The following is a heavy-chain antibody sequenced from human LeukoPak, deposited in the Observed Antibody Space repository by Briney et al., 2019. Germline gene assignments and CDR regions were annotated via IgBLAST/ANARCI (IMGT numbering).Heavy chain of an antibody. CDR3: ARDMAPDYYDSSGYQVGFDY. V-gene: IGHV6-1*01. D-gene: IGHD3-22*01. CDR1: GDSVSSNSAA. J-gene: IGHJ4*02. CDR2: TYYRSKWYN. Sequence: SQTLSLTCAISGDSVSSNSAAWNWIRQSPSRGLEWLGRTYYRSKWYNDYAVSVKSRITINPDTSKNQSSLQLNSETPEDTAVYYRARDMAPDYYDSSGYQVGFDYWGQGTLVTVSS.